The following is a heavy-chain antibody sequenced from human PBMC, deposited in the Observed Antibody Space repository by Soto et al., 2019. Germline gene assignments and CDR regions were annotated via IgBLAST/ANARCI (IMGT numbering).Heavy chain of an antibody. Sequence: SVKFYCKASGGTFSSYAISWVRQAPGQGLEWMGGIIPIFGTANYAQKFQGRVTITADESTSTAYMELSSLRSEDTAVYYCARGRRYYDSSGYPAPYNWFDPWGQGTLVTVSS. CDR1: GGTFSSYA. D-gene: IGHD3-22*01. J-gene: IGHJ5*02. CDR3: ARGRRYYDSSGYPAPYNWFDP. V-gene: IGHV1-69*01. CDR2: IIPIFGTA.